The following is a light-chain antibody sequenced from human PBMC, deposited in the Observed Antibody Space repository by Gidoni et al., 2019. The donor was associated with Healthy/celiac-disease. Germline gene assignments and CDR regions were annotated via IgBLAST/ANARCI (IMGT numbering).Light chain of an antibody. CDR2: WAS. CDR3: QQYYSTPEPT. Sequence: DIVMTQSPDSLAVSLGERATINCKSGQSVLYSSNNKNYLAWYQQKPGQPPKLLIYWASTRESGVPDRFSGSGSGTDFTLTISSLQAEDVAVYYCQQYYSTPEPTFGPGTKVDIK. V-gene: IGKV4-1*01. J-gene: IGKJ3*01. CDR1: QSVLYSSNNKNY.